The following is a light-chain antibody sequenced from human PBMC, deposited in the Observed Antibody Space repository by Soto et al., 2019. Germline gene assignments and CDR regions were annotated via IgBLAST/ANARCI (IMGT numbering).Light chain of an antibody. J-gene: IGLJ2*01. CDR2: AVS. Sequence: QSVLTQPASVSGSPGQSITISCTGTSSDVGSFSLVSWYQHHPGKAPKLMIYAVSKRPSGISNRISGSKSGNTASLTISGLQAEDEAEYYCCSYAGGSTHVIFGGGTQLTVL. V-gene: IGLV2-23*02. CDR3: CSYAGGSTHVI. CDR1: SSDVGSFSL.